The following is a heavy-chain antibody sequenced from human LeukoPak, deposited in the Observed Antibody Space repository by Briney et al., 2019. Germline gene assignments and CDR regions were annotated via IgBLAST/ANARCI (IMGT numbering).Heavy chain of an antibody. D-gene: IGHD3-22*01. CDR2: ISGRGGNT. CDR1: VLTFSNYA. Sequence: GGSLTLSCPASVLTFSNYAMRWFRQAPGKGLEWVSAISGRGGNTYYADSVKGRFTISRDNSKNTLYLQMNSLRAEDTAVYYCTNDRGKYYDSSGDYLWYFDWWGQGTLVTVSS. V-gene: IGHV3-23*01. J-gene: IGHJ4*02. CDR3: TNDRGKYYDSSGDYLWYFDW.